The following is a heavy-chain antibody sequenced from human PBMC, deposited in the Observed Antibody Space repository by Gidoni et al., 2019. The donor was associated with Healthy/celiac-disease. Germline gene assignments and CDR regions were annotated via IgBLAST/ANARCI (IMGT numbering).Heavy chain of an antibody. V-gene: IGHV3-23*01. CDR3: AKTVGPYYYGSGSYGSAFDI. D-gene: IGHD3-10*01. CDR2: ISGSGGST. Sequence: EVQLLESGGGLVQPGGSLRLSCAASGFPFSSYAMSWVRQAPGKGLEWVSAISGSGGSTYYADAVKGRFTISRDNSKNTLYLQMNSLRAEDTAVYYCAKTVGPYYYGSGSYGSAFDIWGQGTMVTVSS. J-gene: IGHJ3*02. CDR1: GFPFSSYA.